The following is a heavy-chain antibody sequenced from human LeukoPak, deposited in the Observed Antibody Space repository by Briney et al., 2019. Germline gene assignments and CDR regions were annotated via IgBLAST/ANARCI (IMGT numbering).Heavy chain of an antibody. CDR2: IYHSGST. V-gene: IGHV4-38-2*02. CDR3: ARDREDTAMVPDYYYYMGV. J-gene: IGHJ6*03. Sequence: PSETLSLTCTVSGYSISSGFYWGWIRQPPGKGLECIGSIYHSGSTYYNPSLKSRVTISVDTSKNQFSLNRSSVTAADTAMYYCARDREDTAMVPDYYYYMGVWGKGTTVTVSS. CDR1: GYSISSGFY. D-gene: IGHD5-18*01.